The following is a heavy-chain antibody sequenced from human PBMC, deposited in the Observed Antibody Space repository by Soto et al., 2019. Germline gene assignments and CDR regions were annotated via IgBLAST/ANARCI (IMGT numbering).Heavy chain of an antibody. Sequence: SETLSLTCTVSGGSISSGGYYWSWIRQHPGKGLEWIGYIYDSGSTYYNPSLKSRVTISVDTSKNQFSLKLSSVTAADTAVYYCARGLQLPQYYYYGMDVWGQGTTVTVSS. V-gene: IGHV4-31*03. CDR2: IYDSGST. D-gene: IGHD5-18*01. J-gene: IGHJ6*02. CDR1: GGSISSGGYY. CDR3: ARGLQLPQYYYYGMDV.